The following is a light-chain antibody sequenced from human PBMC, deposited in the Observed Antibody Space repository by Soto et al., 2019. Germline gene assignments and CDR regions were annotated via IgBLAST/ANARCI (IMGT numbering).Light chain of an antibody. V-gene: IGLV1-44*01. J-gene: IGLJ1*01. CDR2: SNN. Sequence: QPVLTQPPSASGTPGQRVTISCSGSSSNIGSNTVNWYQQLPGTAPKLLIYSNNQRPSGVPDRFSGCKSGTSASLAISGLQSEDEADYYCAAWDDSLNDYVFGTGTKLTVL. CDR1: SSNIGSNT. CDR3: AAWDDSLNDYV.